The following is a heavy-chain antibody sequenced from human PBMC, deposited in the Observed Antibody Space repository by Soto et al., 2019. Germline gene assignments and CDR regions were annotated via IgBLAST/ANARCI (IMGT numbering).Heavy chain of an antibody. Sequence: GESLKISCQGSGYTFTGHWISWVRQMPGKGLEWMGRIDPSDSYTDYSPTVQGHVTMSADKSINTAYLQWSSLQASDTAVYYCTRNTGYDSRLEYWGQGTLVTVSS. CDR1: GYTFTGHW. V-gene: IGHV5-10-1*01. CDR2: IDPSDSYT. J-gene: IGHJ4*02. D-gene: IGHD5-12*01. CDR3: TRNTGYDSRLEY.